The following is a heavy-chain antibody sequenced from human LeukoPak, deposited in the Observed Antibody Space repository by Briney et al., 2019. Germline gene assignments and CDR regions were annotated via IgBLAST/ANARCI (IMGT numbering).Heavy chain of an antibody. CDR1: GGSISSYY. CDR3: ARDISYSSSWYRDY. D-gene: IGHD6-13*01. CDR2: IYYSGST. Sequence: SETLSLTCTVSGGSISSYYWGWIRQPPGKGLEWIGSIYYSGSTYYNPSLKSRVTISVDTSKNQFSLKLSSVTAADTAVYYCARDISYSSSWYRDYWGQGTLVTVSS. J-gene: IGHJ4*02. V-gene: IGHV4-39*07.